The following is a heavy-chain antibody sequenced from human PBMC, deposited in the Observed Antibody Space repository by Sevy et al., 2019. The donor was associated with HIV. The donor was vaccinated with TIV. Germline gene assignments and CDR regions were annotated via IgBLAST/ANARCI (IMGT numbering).Heavy chain of an antibody. CDR1: GGPINDFY. D-gene: IGHD3-10*01. V-gene: IGHV4-59*01. CDR2: LYSLHHGRST. J-gene: IGHJ3*02. Sequence: SETLSLTCTVSGGPINDFYWNWIRQPPGKGLEWIGYLYSLHHGRSTNYNLSLRSRVTISVDTSKNQFSLRLKSVTAADAAIDDCARSNWTRGVDGFDIWGQGTRVTVSS. CDR3: ARSNWTRGVDGFDI.